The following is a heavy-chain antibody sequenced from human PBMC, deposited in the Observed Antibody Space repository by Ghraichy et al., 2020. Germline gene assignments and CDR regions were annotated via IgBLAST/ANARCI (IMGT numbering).Heavy chain of an antibody. CDR2: IYYSGST. Sequence: SETLSLTCTVSGGSISSSSYHWGWIRQPPGKGLEWIGSIYYSGSTYYNPSLKSRVTISVDTSKNQFSLKLSSVTAADTAVYYCARAEAAADYNWFDPWGQGTRVTGSS. CDR3: ARAEAAADYNWFDP. D-gene: IGHD6-13*01. J-gene: IGHJ5*02. V-gene: IGHV4-39*07. CDR1: GGSISSSSYH.